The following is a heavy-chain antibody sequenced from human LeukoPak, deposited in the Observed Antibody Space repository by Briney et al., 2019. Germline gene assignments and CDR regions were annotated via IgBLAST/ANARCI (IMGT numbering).Heavy chain of an antibody. D-gene: IGHD5-12*01. CDR2: ISSSSNTI. J-gene: IGHJ5*02. Sequence: GGSLRLSCAASGFTFSSYEMNWVRQAPGKGLEWVSYISSSSNTIYYTDSVKGRFTISRDNAKNSMYLQMNSLRDEDTAVYYCARDDRAPGYGWFDPWGQGTLVTVSS. V-gene: IGHV3-48*03. CDR1: GFTFSSYE. CDR3: ARDDRAPGYGWFDP.